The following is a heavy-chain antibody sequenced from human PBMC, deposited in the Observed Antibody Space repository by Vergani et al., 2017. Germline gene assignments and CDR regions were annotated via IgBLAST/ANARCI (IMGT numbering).Heavy chain of an antibody. D-gene: IGHD1-26*01. CDR3: ARDSSGSYMPFDY. Sequence: QVQLVQSGAEVKKPGASVKVSCKASGYTFTSYAMHWVRQAPGQRLEWMGWINAGNGNTKYSQKFQGRVTITRDTSASTAYMELSSLRSEDTAVYYCARDSSGSYMPFDYWGQGTLVTVSS. CDR1: GYTFTSYA. V-gene: IGHV1-3*01. J-gene: IGHJ4*02. CDR2: INAGNGNT.